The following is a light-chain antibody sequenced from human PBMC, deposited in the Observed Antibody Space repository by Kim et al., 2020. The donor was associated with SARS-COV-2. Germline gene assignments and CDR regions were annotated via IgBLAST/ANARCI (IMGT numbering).Light chain of an antibody. Sequence: DIQMTQSPSSLSASVGDRVTITCRASQSISSYLNWYQQKPGKAPKLLIYAASSLQSGVPSRFSGSGSGTDFTLTISSLQPEDFATYYCQQSNSTPYTFGEATKLE. V-gene: IGKV1-39*01. CDR2: AAS. CDR1: QSISSY. J-gene: IGKJ2*01. CDR3: QQSNSTPYT.